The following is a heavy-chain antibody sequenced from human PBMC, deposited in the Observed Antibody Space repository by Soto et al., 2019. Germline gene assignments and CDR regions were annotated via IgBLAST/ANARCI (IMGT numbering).Heavy chain of an antibody. V-gene: IGHV3-30*03. CDR1: GFTFGSYG. CDR2: TSHDGSYK. J-gene: IGHJ4*02. CDR3: ARDPGYSYAFDY. D-gene: IGHD5-18*01. Sequence: PGGSLRLSCAASGFTFGSYGMHWVRQAPGKGLEWVAATSHDGSYKYYADSEKGRFTISRDNAKNSLYLQMNSLRAEDTAVYYCARDPGYSYAFDYWGQGTLVTVSS.